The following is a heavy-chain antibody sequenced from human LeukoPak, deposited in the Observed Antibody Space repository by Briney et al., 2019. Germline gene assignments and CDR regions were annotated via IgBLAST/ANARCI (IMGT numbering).Heavy chain of an antibody. V-gene: IGHV4-38-2*02. J-gene: IGHJ4*02. Sequence: SETLSLTCTVSGYSISSGYSWGWIRQPPGKGLEWIGSLHHRGSTYYNPSLKSRVTISVDTSKNQFSLNLSSVTAADTAVYYCAREGDYYDSSGYHPNFDYWGQGTLVTVSS. CDR1: GYSISSGYS. CDR3: AREGDYYDSSGYHPNFDY. CDR2: LHHRGST. D-gene: IGHD3-22*01.